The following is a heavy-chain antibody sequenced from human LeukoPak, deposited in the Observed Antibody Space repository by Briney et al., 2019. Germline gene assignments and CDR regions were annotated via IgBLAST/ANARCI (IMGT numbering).Heavy chain of an antibody. CDR3: ARGYSYGYRVDY. J-gene: IGHJ4*02. V-gene: IGHV4-39*01. Sequence: PSETLSLTCTVSGGSISSSSYYWGWIRQPPGKGLEWIGSIYYSGSTYYNPSLKSRVTISVDTSKNQFSLKLSSVTAADTAVYYCARGYSYGYRVDYWGQGTLVTVSS. CDR2: IYYSGST. CDR1: GGSISSSSYY. D-gene: IGHD5-18*01.